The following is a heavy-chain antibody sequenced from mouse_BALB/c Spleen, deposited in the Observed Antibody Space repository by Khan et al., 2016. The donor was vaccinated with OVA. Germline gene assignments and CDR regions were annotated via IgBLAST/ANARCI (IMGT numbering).Heavy chain of an antibody. Sequence: VQLKESGPGLVKPSQSLSLTSDYAWNWIRQFPGNKLEWMGYISYSGRTSYNPSLKSRISITRDTSKNQFFLQLNSVTIEDTATYYCARSVTITTVVATDFDYWGQGTTLTVSS. CDR3: ARSVTITTVVATDFDY. CDR1: DYA. J-gene: IGHJ2*01. D-gene: IGHD1-1*01. CDR2: ISYSGRT. V-gene: IGHV3-2*02.